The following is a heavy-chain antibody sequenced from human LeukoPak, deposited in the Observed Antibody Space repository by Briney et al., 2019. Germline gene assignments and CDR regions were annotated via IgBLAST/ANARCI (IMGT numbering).Heavy chain of an antibody. Sequence: KASETLSLTCAVYGGSFSGYYWSWIRQPPGKGLEWIGEINHSGSTNYNPSLKSRVTISVDTSKNQFSLKLSSVTAADTAVYYCASQHRDYYYYGMDVWGQGTTVTVSS. D-gene: IGHD1-14*01. CDR1: GGSFSGYY. CDR2: INHSGST. CDR3: ASQHRDYYYYGMDV. V-gene: IGHV4-34*01. J-gene: IGHJ6*02.